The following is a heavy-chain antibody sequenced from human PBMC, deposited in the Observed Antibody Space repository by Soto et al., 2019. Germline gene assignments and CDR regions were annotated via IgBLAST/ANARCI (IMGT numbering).Heavy chain of an antibody. J-gene: IGHJ4*02. Sequence: QVQLVQSGAEVKKPGASVKVSCKASGYTFTSYYMHWVRQAPGQGLEWMGIINPSGGNTSYAQKFQGRVTMTRDTTTSTVYMELSSLRSEDTAVYYCARDLAAGYYFHYCGQGTLVTVSS. CDR2: INPSGGNT. D-gene: IGHD6-25*01. CDR1: GYTFTSYY. CDR3: ARDLAAGYYFHY. V-gene: IGHV1-46*01.